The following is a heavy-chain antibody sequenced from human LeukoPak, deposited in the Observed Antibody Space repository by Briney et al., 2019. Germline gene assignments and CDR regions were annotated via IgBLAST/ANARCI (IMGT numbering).Heavy chain of an antibody. CDR1: GGSFSGYY. CDR2: INHSGST. Sequence: SETLSLTCAVYGGSFSGYYWSWIRQPPGKGLEWIGEINHSGSTNYNPSLKSRVTISVDTSKNQFSLKLNSVTPADTAVYYCARGGNYWPQWWFDPWGRGTLVGVSS. CDR3: ARGGNYWPQWWFDP. J-gene: IGHJ5*02. V-gene: IGHV4-34*01. D-gene: IGHD1-26*01.